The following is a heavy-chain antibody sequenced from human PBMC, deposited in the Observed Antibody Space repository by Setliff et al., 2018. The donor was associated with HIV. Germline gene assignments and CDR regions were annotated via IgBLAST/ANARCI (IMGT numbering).Heavy chain of an antibody. Sequence: ASVKVSCKASGYTFTGYYMHWVRQAPGQGLEWMGRINPNSGGTNYAQKFQGRVTMTTDTSTSTAYMELRSLRSDDTAIYYCARDLAYCSGGSCYRPFIYYFYYMDVWGKGATVTVSS. J-gene: IGHJ6*03. D-gene: IGHD2-15*01. CDR1: GYTFTGYY. CDR3: ARDLAYCSGGSCYRPFIYYFYYMDV. V-gene: IGHV1-2*06. CDR2: INPNSGGT.